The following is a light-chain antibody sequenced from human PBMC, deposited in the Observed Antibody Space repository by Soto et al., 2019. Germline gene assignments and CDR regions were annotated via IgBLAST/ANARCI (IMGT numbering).Light chain of an antibody. CDR2: DNN. CDR3: GTWDSSLTAGV. CDR1: SSNIGNDY. Sequence: QSVLTQPPSVSAAPGQEVTISCSGGSSNIGNDYVSWYRQLPGTAPKLLIYDNNKRPSGIPDRFSGSKSGTSATLGITGLQTGDEADYYCGTWDSSLTAGVFGGGTKVTVL. J-gene: IGLJ3*02. V-gene: IGLV1-51*01.